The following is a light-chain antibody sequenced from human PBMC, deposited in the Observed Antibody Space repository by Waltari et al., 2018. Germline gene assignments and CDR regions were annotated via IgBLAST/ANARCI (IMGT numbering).Light chain of an antibody. CDR1: SSDVGGYNS. Sequence: QSALTQPASVSGSPGQSITISCTGTSSDVGGYNSVSWYQQHPGRAPKLIIYDVTNRPSGVSDRFSVSKSGNTASLTISGLQAEDEADYYCSSYRSSSPHVFGSGTKVTVL. CDR3: SSYRSSSPHV. V-gene: IGLV2-14*03. J-gene: IGLJ1*01. CDR2: DVT.